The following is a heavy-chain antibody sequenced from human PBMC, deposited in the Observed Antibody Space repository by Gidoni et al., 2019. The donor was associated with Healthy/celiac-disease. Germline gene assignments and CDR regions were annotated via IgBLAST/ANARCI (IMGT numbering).Heavy chain of an antibody. Sequence: QVQLVRSGAEVNKPGSSVKVSCKASGGTFSSYAISWVRQAPGQGLEWMGGIIPIFGTANYAQKFQGRVTITADKSTSTAYMELSSLRSEDTAVYYCASDSSGWYMQGNWFDPWGQGTLVTVSS. D-gene: IGHD6-19*01. V-gene: IGHV1-69*06. CDR2: IIPIFGTA. CDR3: ASDSSGWYMQGNWFDP. CDR1: GGTFSSYA. J-gene: IGHJ5*02.